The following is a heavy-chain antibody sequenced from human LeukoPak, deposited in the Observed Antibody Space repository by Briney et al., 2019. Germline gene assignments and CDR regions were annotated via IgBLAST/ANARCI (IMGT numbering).Heavy chain of an antibody. CDR2: IYYSGST. V-gene: IGHV4-39*07. CDR3: ARVTTGTTTSYFDY. D-gene: IGHD1-1*01. CDR1: GGSISSSSYY. J-gene: IGHJ4*02. Sequence: SETLSLTCTVSGGSISSSSYYWGWIRQPPGKGLEWIGSIYYSGSTYYNPSLKSRDTISVDTSKSQFSLKLSSVTAADTAVYYCARVTTGTTTSYFDYWGQGTLVTVSS.